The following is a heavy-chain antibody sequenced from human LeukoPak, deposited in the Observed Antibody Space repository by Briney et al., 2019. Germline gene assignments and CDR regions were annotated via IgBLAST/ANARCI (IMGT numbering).Heavy chain of an antibody. CDR3: ARVDTELVFLHSSSWFFDY. Sequence: GGSLRLSCAASGFTFSSYAMHWVRQAPGKGLEWVAVISYDGSNKYYADSVKGRFTISRDNSKNTLYLQMNSLRAEDTAVYYCARVDTELVFLHSSSWFFDYWGQGTLVTVSS. J-gene: IGHJ4*02. CDR2: ISYDGSNK. V-gene: IGHV3-30*04. CDR1: GFTFSSYA. D-gene: IGHD6-13*01.